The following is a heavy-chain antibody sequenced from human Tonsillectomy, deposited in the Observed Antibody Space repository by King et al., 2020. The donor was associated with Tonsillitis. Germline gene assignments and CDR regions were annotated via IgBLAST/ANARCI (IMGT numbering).Heavy chain of an antibody. Sequence: VQLVESGGGLVQPGRSLRLSCTASGFTFGDYALSWLRQAPGKGLEWVGFIRSKAYGGTTEYAASVKGRFTISRDDSKSIAYLQMNSLKTEDTAVYYCTRGNYYYYYYMDVWGKGTTVTVSS. CDR2: IRSKAYGGTT. J-gene: IGHJ6*03. D-gene: IGHD4-11*01. CDR3: TRGNYYYYYYMDV. CDR1: GFTFGDYA. V-gene: IGHV3-49*03.